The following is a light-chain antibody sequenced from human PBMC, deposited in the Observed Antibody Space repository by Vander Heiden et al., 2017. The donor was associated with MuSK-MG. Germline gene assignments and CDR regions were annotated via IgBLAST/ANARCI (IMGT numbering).Light chain of an antibody. CDR3: QQLRT. J-gene: IGKJ1*01. CDR2: DAS. V-gene: IGKV3-11*01. Sequence: DIVLPQSPATLSLSPGERATLSCRASQSVSSYLAWYQQKPGQAPRLLIYDASNRATGIPARFSGSGSGTDFTLTISSLEPEDFAVYYCQQLRTFGQGTKVEIK. CDR1: QSVSSY.